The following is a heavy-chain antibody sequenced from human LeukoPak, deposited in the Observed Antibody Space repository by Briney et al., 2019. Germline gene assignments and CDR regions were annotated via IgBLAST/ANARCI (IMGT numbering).Heavy chain of an antibody. V-gene: IGHV3-7*03. CDR3: AKSGSSVFWS. CDR2: IKEDGSEK. D-gene: IGHD3-3*02. Sequence: GGSLRLSCAASGFTFTNHWMSWVRQAPGKGLEWVANIKEDGSEKYYVDSVKGRFTVSRDNVKNSLFLQMNSLRVDDTAVYYCAKSGSSVFWSWGQGTLVTVPS. J-gene: IGHJ5*02. CDR1: GFTFTNHW.